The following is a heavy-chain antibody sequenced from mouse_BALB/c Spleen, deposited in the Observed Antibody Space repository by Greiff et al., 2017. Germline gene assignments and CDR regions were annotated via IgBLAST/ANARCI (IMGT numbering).Heavy chain of an antibody. CDR3: ARSHYYGSSLFAY. D-gene: IGHD1-1*01. Sequence: VQLQQSGPQLVRPGASVKISCKASGYSFTSYWMHWVKQRPGQGLEWIGMIDPSDSETRLNQKFKDKATLTVDKSSSAAYMQLSSPTSEDSAVYYCARSHYYGSSLFAYWGQGTLVTVSA. J-gene: IGHJ3*01. CDR2: IDPSDSET. V-gene: IGHV1S126*01. CDR1: GYSFTSYW.